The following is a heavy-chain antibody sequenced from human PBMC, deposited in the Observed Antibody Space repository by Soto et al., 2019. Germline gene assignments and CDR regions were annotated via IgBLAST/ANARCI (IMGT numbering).Heavy chain of an antibody. CDR3: AKDSAGSCYDWVFYYYYGMDV. CDR1: GFTFSSYG. Sequence: PGGSLRLSCAASGFTFSSYGMHWVRQAPGKGLEWVSVISYDGSNQYYADSVKGRFTNSRDNSKNTLYLQMNSLRAEDTAVYYCAKDSAGSCYDWVFYYYYGMDVWGQGTTVTVS. CDR2: ISYDGSNQ. V-gene: IGHV3-30*18. D-gene: IGHD5-12*01. J-gene: IGHJ6*02.